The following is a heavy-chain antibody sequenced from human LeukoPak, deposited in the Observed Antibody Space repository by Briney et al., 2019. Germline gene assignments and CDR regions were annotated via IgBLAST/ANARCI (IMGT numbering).Heavy chain of an antibody. Sequence: PGGSLRLSFAADRFIFSSYAMHWVRQAPGKGLEYVSAITSNGDKTYYGNSVKGRFTISRDNSKNTLYLQMGSLSIEDVAVYYYLRGGATTLFDYWGQGTLVTVSS. D-gene: IGHD1-26*01. CDR3: LRGGATTLFDY. V-gene: IGHV3-64*01. CDR2: ITSNGDKT. CDR1: RFIFSSYA. J-gene: IGHJ4*02.